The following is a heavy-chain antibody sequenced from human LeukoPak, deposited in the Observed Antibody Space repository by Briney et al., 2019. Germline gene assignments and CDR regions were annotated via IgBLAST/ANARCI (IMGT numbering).Heavy chain of an antibody. CDR3: ARAYYDFWSGYYSPFYYFDY. CDR1: GGSISSYY. Sequence: SETLSLTCTVSGGSISSYYWSWIRQPPGKGLEWIGYIYYSGSTNYNPSLKSRVTISVDTSKSQFSLKLSSVTAADTAVYYCARAYYDFWSGYYSPFYYFDYWGQGTLVTVSS. CDR2: IYYSGST. J-gene: IGHJ4*02. D-gene: IGHD3-3*01. V-gene: IGHV4-59*01.